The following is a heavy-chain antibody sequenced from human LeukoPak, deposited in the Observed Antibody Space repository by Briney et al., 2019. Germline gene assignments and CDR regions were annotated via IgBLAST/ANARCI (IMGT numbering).Heavy chain of an antibody. CDR3: ASLYSSGRFDY. Sequence: GRSLRLSRAASGFTFSSYGMHWVRQAPGKGLEWVAVISYDGSNKYYADSVKGRFTISRDNSKNTLYLQMNSLRAEDTAVYYCASLYSSGRFDYWGQGTLVTVSS. D-gene: IGHD6-19*01. CDR2: ISYDGSNK. J-gene: IGHJ4*02. V-gene: IGHV3-30*03. CDR1: GFTFSSYG.